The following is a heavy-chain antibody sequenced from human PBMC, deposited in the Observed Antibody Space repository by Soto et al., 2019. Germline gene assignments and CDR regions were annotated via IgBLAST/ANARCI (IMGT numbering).Heavy chain of an antibody. CDR2: ISAYNGNT. V-gene: IGHV1-18*01. Sequence: QVQLVQSGAEVKKPGASVKVSCKASGYTFTSYGISWVRQAPGQGLEWMGWISAYNGNTNYAQKLQGRVTMTTDTFTSTAYRELRSLRSDDTAVYYCASFVSGWYEEFDYWGQGTLVTVSS. D-gene: IGHD6-19*01. CDR3: ASFVSGWYEEFDY. CDR1: GYTFTSYG. J-gene: IGHJ4*02.